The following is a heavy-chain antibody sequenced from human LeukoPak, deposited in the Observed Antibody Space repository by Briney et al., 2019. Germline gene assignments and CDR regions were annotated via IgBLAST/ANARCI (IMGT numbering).Heavy chain of an antibody. CDR1: GFTFDDYA. D-gene: IGHD6-19*01. Sequence: GGSLRLSCAASGFTFDDYAMHWVRHAPGKGLEWVSGISWNSGTIGYADSVKGRFTISRDNAKNSLYLQMNSLRPEDTAFYYCAKDESAGGNAFDIWGQETMVTVSS. CDR2: ISWNSGTI. J-gene: IGHJ3*02. V-gene: IGHV3-9*01. CDR3: AKDESAGGNAFDI.